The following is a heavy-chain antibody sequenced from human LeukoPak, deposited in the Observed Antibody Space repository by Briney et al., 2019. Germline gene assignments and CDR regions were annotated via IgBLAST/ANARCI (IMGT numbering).Heavy chain of an antibody. V-gene: IGHV3-23*01. Sequence: GGSLRLFCAASGFTFTSYSMNWVRQAPGKGLEWVSTISGGGGSTYYADSVKGRFTISRDNSKNTLYLQVNSLRAEDTAVYYCAKGGKWDVTPFDYWGQGTLVTVPS. CDR3: AKGGKWDVTPFDY. J-gene: IGHJ4*02. CDR2: ISGGGGST. CDR1: GFTFTSYS. D-gene: IGHD1-26*01.